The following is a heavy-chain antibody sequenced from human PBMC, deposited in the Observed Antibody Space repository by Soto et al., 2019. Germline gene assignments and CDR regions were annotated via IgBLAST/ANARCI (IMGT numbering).Heavy chain of an antibody. CDR2: IYYSGST. V-gene: IGHV4-59*01. J-gene: IGHJ6*02. Sequence: PSETLSLTCXXSGGSISSYYWSWIRQPPGKGLEWIGYIYYSGSTNYNASLKSRLTISVDTSKNQFSLKLSSVTAADTALYYCARVNYGGYYYGMDVWGQGTTVTVSS. CDR3: ARVNYGGYYYGMDV. D-gene: IGHD4-17*01. CDR1: GGSISSYY.